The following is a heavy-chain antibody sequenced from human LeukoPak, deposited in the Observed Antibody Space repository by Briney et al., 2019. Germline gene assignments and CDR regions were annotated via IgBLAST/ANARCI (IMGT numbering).Heavy chain of an antibody. CDR1: GFTFSSYS. CDR3: ARVLMTTVTNFGY. Sequence: GGSLRLSCAASGFTFSSYSMNWVRQAPGKGLEWVSSISSSSSYIYYADSVKGRFTISRDNAKNSLYLQMNSLRAEDTAVYYCARVLMTTVTNFGYWGQGTLVTVSS. D-gene: IGHD4-11*01. J-gene: IGHJ4*02. V-gene: IGHV3-21*01. CDR2: ISSSSSYI.